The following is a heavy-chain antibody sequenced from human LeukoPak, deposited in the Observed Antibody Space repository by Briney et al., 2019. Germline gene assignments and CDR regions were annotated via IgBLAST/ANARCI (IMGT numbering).Heavy chain of an antibody. CDR1: GGSITNHF. CDR3: ASRPAGSTWYGVYDY. D-gene: IGHD6-13*01. Sequence: SETLSLTCTVSGGSITNHFWSWIRQPPGKGLEWIGYVFNGGSTNYNPSLKSRVTMSVDPSRDQFSLRLSSVTTADTAIYYCASRPAGSTWYGVYDYWSQGTLVTVSS. V-gene: IGHV4-59*11. CDR2: VFNGGST. J-gene: IGHJ4*02.